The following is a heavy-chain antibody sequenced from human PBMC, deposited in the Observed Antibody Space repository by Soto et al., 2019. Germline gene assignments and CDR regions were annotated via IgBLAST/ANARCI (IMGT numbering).Heavy chain of an antibody. CDR1: GYTFTGYY. D-gene: IGHD6-25*01. J-gene: IGHJ4*02. CDR3: AREASLSGYSSARELDY. Sequence: QVQLVQSGAEVKKPGASVKVSCKASGYTFTGYYMHWVRQAPGQGLEWMGWINPNSGGTNYAQKFQGRVTMTRDTSISTAYMELSRLRSDDTAVYYCAREASLSGYSSARELDYWGQGTLVTVSS. V-gene: IGHV1-2*02. CDR2: INPNSGGT.